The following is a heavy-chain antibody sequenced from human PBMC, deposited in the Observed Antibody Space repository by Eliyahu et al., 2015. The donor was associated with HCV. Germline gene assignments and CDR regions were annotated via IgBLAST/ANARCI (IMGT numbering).Heavy chain of an antibody. CDR1: GFTFSNYG. CDR3: VKESSGCLDY. Sequence: QVQLVXSGGGVVQPGRSLRLSCAASGFTFSNYGMHWVRQAPGKGLEWVAVISYDGRNQDYADSVKGRYTISRDNSENTLYMQMNSLRADDTAVYYCVKESSGCLDYWGQGTLVTVSS. V-gene: IGHV3-30*18. CDR2: ISYDGRNQ. J-gene: IGHJ4*02. D-gene: IGHD3-22*01.